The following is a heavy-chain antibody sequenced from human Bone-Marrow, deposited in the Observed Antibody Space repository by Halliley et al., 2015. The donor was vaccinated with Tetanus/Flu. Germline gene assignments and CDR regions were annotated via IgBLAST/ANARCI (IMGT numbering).Heavy chain of an antibody. J-gene: IGHJ4*02. CDR3: ARDRAPYDSSGFAYYFDY. D-gene: IGHD3-22*01. CDR2: IYYSGST. Sequence: YIYYSGSTNYNPPLKGRVTISVDTSKNQFSLKLSSVTAADTAVYYCARDRAPYDSSGFAYYFDYWGQGTLVTVSS. V-gene: IGHV4-59*01.